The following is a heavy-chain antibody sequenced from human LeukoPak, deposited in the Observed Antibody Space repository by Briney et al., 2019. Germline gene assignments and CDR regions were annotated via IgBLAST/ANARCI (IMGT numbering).Heavy chain of an antibody. V-gene: IGHV3-21*01. J-gene: IGHJ4*02. CDR1: GFTFSSYS. Sequence: GGSLRLSCAASGFTFSSYSMNWVRQAPGKGLEWVSSISSSSSYIYYADSVKGRFTISRDNAKNSLYLQMNSLRAEDTAVYYCARGPLYYYDSSGYRYFDYWGQGTLVTVSS. CDR3: ARGPLYYYDSSGYRYFDY. D-gene: IGHD3-22*01. CDR2: ISSSSSYI.